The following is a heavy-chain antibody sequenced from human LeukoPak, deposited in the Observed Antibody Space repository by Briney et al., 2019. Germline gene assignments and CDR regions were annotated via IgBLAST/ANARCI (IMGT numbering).Heavy chain of an antibody. CDR1: GGSISSSSYY. CDR3: ASRNDYVWGSYRYMDSFDY. J-gene: IGHJ4*02. CDR2: IYYSGST. V-gene: IGHV4-39*01. Sequence: SETLSLTCTVSGGSISSSSYYWGWIRQPPGKGLEWIGSIYYSGSTYYNPSLKSRVTISVDTSKNQFSLKLSSVTAADTAVYYCASRNDYVWGSYRYMDSFDYWGQGTLVTVSS. D-gene: IGHD3-16*02.